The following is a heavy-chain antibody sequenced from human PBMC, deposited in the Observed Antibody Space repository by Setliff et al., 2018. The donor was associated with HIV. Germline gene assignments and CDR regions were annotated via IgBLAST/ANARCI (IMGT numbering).Heavy chain of an antibody. CDR1: GVSSSGDY. D-gene: IGHD2-21*01. Sequence: PSETLSLTCAVSGVSSSGDYWSWVRQPPGKGLEWIAEVHPSGSINYNPSLKSRVTISTDTSKNQFSLKVRSVTAADTAVYYCARQVTVVGYFETAAGSFNYWGPGTLVTVSS. CDR2: VHPSGSI. V-gene: IGHV4-34*01. J-gene: IGHJ4*02. CDR3: ARQVTVVGYFETAAGSFNY.